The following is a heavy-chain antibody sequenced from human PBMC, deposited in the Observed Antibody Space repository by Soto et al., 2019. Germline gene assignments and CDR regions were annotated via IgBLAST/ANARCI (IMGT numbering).Heavy chain of an antibody. Sequence: EVQPVQSGAEVKKPGESLKISCKGSGYSFTSYWIGWVRQMPGKGLEWMGIIYPGDSDTRYSPSFQGQVTISADKSISTAYLQWSSLKASDTAMYYCARQATIPKVIAAAEFDPWGQGTLVTVSS. D-gene: IGHD6-13*01. CDR3: ARQATIPKVIAAAEFDP. V-gene: IGHV5-51*01. CDR1: GYSFTSYW. CDR2: IYPGDSDT. J-gene: IGHJ5*02.